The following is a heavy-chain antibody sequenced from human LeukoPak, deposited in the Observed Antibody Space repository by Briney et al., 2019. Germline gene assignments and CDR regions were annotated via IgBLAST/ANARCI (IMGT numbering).Heavy chain of an antibody. Sequence: GASVKVSCKASGGTFSSYAISWVRQAPGQGLEWMGGIIPIFGTANYAQKFQGRVTITTDESTSTAYMELSGLRSEDTAVYYCARGRRYCSSTSCSLDPWGQGTLVTVSS. CDR2: IIPIFGTA. D-gene: IGHD2-2*01. J-gene: IGHJ5*02. V-gene: IGHV1-69*05. CDR3: ARGRRYCSSTSCSLDP. CDR1: GGTFSSYA.